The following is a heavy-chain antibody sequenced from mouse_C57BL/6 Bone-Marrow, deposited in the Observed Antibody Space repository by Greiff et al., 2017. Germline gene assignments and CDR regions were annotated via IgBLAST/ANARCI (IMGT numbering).Heavy chain of an antibody. Sequence: QVPLPQSGAELVRPGTSVTMSCKASGYTFTHSWLGWAQQRPGHGLEWIGDIYPGGGYTNYNEKCKGKATLTADKSSSTAYMQFSSLTSEDFAIYYCARSPPYYYGSSYGWYFDVWGTGTTVTVAS. J-gene: IGHJ1*03. D-gene: IGHD1-1*01. CDR2: IYPGGGYT. V-gene: IGHV1-63*01. CDR3: ARSPPYYYGSSYGWYFDV. CDR1: GYTFTHSW.